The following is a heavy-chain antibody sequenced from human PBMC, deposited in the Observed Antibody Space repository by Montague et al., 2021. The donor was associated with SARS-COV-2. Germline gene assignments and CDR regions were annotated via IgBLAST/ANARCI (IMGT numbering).Heavy chain of an antibody. CDR2: IHHSGGS. J-gene: IGHJ5*02. Sequence: SETLSLTCAVSGASISNAFWWWWVRQPPGKGLEWIADIHHSGGSNYNPSLASRVTTLLDYSKNQLSLMLSSVTAADTAVYYCASHPVCQQLITWGQGTLVGVSS. CDR1: GASISNAFW. D-gene: IGHD6-13*01. V-gene: IGHV4-4*02. CDR3: ASHPVCQQLIT.